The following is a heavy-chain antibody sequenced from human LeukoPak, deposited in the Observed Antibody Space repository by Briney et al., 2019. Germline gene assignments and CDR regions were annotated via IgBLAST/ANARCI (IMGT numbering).Heavy chain of an antibody. D-gene: IGHD6-13*01. CDR3: ARDNQPGIAAY. J-gene: IGHJ4*02. Sequence: PGGSLRLSCAASGFTFSSFSLNWVRQAPGKGLEWVSSISSSSSCIYYADSVKGRFTISRDNAKNSIYLQMNSLRAEDTAVYYCARDNQPGIAAYWGQGTLVTVSS. CDR1: GFTFSSFS. CDR2: ISSSSSCI. V-gene: IGHV3-21*01.